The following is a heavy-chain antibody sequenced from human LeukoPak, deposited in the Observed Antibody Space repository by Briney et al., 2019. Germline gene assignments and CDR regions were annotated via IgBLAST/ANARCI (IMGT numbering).Heavy chain of an antibody. J-gene: IGHJ5*02. CDR2: ISYDGSNK. CDR1: GFSFSSYG. V-gene: IGHV3-30*03. Sequence: GGSLRLSCAASGFSFSSYGMHWVRQAPGKGLEWVAVISYDGSNKYYADSVKGRFTISRDNSKNTLYLQMNSLRAEDTAVYYCVRDAQLLYGNWFDPWGQGTLVTVSS. D-gene: IGHD2-2*02. CDR3: VRDAQLLYGNWFDP.